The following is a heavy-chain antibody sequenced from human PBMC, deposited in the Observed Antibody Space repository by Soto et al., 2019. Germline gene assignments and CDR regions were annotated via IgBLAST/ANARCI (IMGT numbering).Heavy chain of an antibody. Sequence: ASVKVSCKASGYTFTIYAMHWVRQAPGQRLEWMGWINAGNGNTKYSQKFQGRVTITRDTSASTAYMELSSLRSEDTAVYYCARHMYYYDSSGYGPPAFDIWGQGTMVTVSS. CDR3: ARHMYYYDSSGYGPPAFDI. D-gene: IGHD3-22*01. CDR2: INAGNGNT. J-gene: IGHJ3*02. V-gene: IGHV1-3*01. CDR1: GYTFTIYA.